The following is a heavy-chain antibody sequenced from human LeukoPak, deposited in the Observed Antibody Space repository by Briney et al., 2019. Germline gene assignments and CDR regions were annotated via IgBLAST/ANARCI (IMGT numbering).Heavy chain of an antibody. J-gene: IGHJ4*02. CDR3: ARDLSGWYRASAY. V-gene: IGHV4-38-2*02. CDR2: IYHSGST. D-gene: IGHD6-19*01. CDR1: GYSISSGYY. Sequence: SETLSLTCTVSGYSISSGYYWGWIRQPPGKGLGWIGSIYHSGSTYYNPSLKSRVTISVDTSKNQFSLKLSSVTAADTAVYYCARDLSGWYRASAYWGQGTLVTVSS.